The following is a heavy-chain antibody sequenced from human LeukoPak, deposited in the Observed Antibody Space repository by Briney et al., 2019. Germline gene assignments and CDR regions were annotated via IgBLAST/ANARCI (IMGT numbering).Heavy chain of an antibody. CDR1: GFTFSSYG. Sequence: PGGSLRLSCAASGFTFSSYGMHWVRQAPGKGLEWVAFIRYDGSNKYYADSVKGRFTISRDNSKNTLYLQMNSLRAEDTAVYYCAKGPRIQLWAYYYYYYMDVWGKGTTVTISS. J-gene: IGHJ6*03. CDR3: AKGPRIQLWAYYYYYYMDV. D-gene: IGHD5-18*01. V-gene: IGHV3-30*02. CDR2: IRYDGSNK.